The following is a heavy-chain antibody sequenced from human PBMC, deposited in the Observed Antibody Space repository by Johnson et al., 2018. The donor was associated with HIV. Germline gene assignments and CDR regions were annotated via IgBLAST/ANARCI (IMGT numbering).Heavy chain of an antibody. J-gene: IGHJ3*02. CDR2: IGYDGSNK. Sequence: VQLVESGGGVVQPGRSLRLSCAASGFTFSSYGMHWVRQAPGKGLEWVAVIGYDGSNKYYADSVKGRFTISRDNSKTTLYLQMNSLRVEDTALYYCARDGDDGDEADDTKGAFDIWGQGTMVTVSS. CDR1: GFTFSSYG. CDR3: ARDGDDGDEADDTKGAFDI. V-gene: IGHV3-33*01. D-gene: IGHD3-9*01.